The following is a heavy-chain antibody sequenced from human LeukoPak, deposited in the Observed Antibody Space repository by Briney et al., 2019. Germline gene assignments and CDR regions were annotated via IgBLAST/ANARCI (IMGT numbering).Heavy chain of an antibody. CDR3: AKDRRIAAMYYFDY. J-gene: IGHJ4*02. V-gene: IGHV3-23*01. D-gene: IGHD6-25*01. CDR2: ISGSGGST. Sequence: GGSLRLSCAASGFTFSSYSMNWVRQAPGKGLEWVSAISGSGGSTYYADSVKGRFTISRDNSKNTLYLQMNSLRAEDTAVYYCAKDRRIAAMYYFDYWGQGTLVTVSS. CDR1: GFTFSSYS.